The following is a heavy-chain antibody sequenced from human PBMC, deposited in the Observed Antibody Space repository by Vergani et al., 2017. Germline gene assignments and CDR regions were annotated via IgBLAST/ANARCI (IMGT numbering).Heavy chain of an antibody. CDR2: LKEDESEK. D-gene: IGHD2-15*01. Sequence: EVQLVESGGGMVQPGGSLRLSCAASGFTFSNYYMTWVRQAPGKGLEWVASLKEDESEKFSLDSVKGRFTISRDNAKSSLYLQMNSLRVEDTAVYYCAGLRGSEGSGGYRSFDLCGQGCLVTVSS. CDR1: GFTFSNYY. J-gene: IGHJ4*02. V-gene: IGHV3-7*03. CDR3: AGLRGSEGSGGYRSFDL.